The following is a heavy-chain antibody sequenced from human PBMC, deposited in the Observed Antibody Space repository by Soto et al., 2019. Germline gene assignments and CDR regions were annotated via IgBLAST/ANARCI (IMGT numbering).Heavy chain of an antibody. CDR3: VKQAHGLDGVAFDY. CDR1: GFIFSEST. J-gene: IGHJ4*02. D-gene: IGHD2-15*01. V-gene: IGHV3-64D*06. Sequence: GGSLRLSCSASGFIFSESTIYWVRQVPGKGLEAISAVSTSGRSTYYADSVKDRFTISRDNSKNTLFLQMGSLRPEDTAIYYCVKQAHGLDGVAFDYWGQATQVTV. CDR2: VSTSGRST.